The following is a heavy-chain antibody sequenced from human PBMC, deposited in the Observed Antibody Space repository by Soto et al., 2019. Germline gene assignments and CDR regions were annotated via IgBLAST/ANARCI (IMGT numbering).Heavy chain of an antibody. CDR1: GGSMRRSSDY. CDR2: SSYSGMP. Sequence: PSETLSLTCTASGGSMRRSSDYWGWIRQTPGTGLEWSASSSYSGMPYYRHSLKGRVAISLDRSQNQFSLRLHSMTAAATALYYGATYSYLLDTSGYYDVWGQGLQVTVSS. CDR3: ATYSYLLDTSGYYDV. D-gene: IGHD3-22*01. J-gene: IGHJ4*02. V-gene: IGHV4-39*01.